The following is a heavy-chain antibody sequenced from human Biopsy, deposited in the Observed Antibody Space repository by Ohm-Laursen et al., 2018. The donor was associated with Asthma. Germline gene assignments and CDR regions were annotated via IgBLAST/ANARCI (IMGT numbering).Heavy chain of an antibody. J-gene: IGHJ5*02. D-gene: IGHD3-22*01. Sequence: GSLRLSCAASGFAFNNSSMTWVRQAPGKGLEWVSSISARGVRTFYADSVKGRFTVSRDSSRNTLYLQLSTLRVEDTAVYFCAKITTDRQKANNWFDPWGQGTLVTVS. CDR1: GFAFNNSS. V-gene: IGHV3-23*01. CDR2: ISARGVRT. CDR3: AKITTDRQKANNWFDP.